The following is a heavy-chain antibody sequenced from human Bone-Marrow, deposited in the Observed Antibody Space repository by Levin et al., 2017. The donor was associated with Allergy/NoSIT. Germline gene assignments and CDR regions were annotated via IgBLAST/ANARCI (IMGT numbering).Heavy chain of an antibody. CDR2: IKKDGSEK. CDR3: GKGTGLDV. J-gene: IGHJ6*02. V-gene: IGHV3-7*01. Sequence: HAGGSLRLSCAASGFTFSNSWMNWVRQAPGKGLEWVANIKKDGSEKYYVDSVKGRFTISRDNAKNSVYLQMNSLRVEDTAVYYCGKGTGLDVWGQGTTVTVSS. D-gene: IGHD7-27*01. CDR1: GFTFSNSW.